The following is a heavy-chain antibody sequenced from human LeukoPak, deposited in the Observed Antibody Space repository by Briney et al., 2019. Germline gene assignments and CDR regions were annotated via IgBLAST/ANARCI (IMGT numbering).Heavy chain of an antibody. CDR2: INHSGNT. Sequence: SETMSLTWAVYGGSFSGPYWTWIRQSPGKGLEWIGEINHSGNTKYNPSLKSRVTILVDTTKNQFSLTLNSVTAADTAVYYCARVYSLSVRSFEDWAQKTLVTVSS. CDR1: GGSFSGPY. D-gene: IGHD2-21*01. J-gene: IGHJ4*02. V-gene: IGHV4-34*01. CDR3: ARVYSLSVRSFED.